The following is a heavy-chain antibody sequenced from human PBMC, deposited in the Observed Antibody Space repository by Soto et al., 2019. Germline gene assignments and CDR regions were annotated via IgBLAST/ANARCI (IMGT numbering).Heavy chain of an antibody. D-gene: IGHD3-10*01. V-gene: IGHV1-24*01. J-gene: IGHJ4*02. CDR1: GYTLTELS. CDR2: FDPEDGET. CDR3: ATDLKTGYGSGSYYNFDY. Sequence: ASVKVSCKVSGYTLTELSMHWVRQAPGKGLEWMGGFDPEDGETIYAQKFQGRVTMTEDTSTDTAYMELSSLRSEDTAVYYCATDLKTGYGSGSYYNFDYWGQGTLVTVSS.